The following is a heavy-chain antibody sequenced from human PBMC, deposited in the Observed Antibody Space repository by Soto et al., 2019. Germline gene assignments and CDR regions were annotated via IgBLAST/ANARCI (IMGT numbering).Heavy chain of an antibody. V-gene: IGHV3-23*01. CDR2: ISATGGST. Sequence: GGSLRLSCAASGFTFSSYAMSWVRQAPGKGLEWVSAISATGGSTYYADSVKGRFTISRDNSKNTLYLQMNGLRVEDTAVYYCAKDRLAGNFDYWGQGTQVTVSS. J-gene: IGHJ4*02. CDR1: GFTFSSYA. CDR3: AKDRLAGNFDY.